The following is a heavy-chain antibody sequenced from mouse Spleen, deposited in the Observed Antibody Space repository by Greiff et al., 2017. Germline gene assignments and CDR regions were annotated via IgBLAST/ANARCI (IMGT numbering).Heavy chain of an antibody. Sequence: VQLQQSGPELVKPGASVKISCKASGYAFSSSWMNWVKQRPGKGLEWIGRIYPGDGDTNYNGKFKGKATLTADKSSSTAYMQLSSLTSEDSAVYFCARTLLYYGNWYFDVWGAGTTVTVSS. D-gene: IGHD2-1*01. CDR2: IYPGDGDT. CDR3: ARTLLYYGNWYFDV. J-gene: IGHJ1*01. CDR1: GYAFSSSW. V-gene: IGHV1-82*01.